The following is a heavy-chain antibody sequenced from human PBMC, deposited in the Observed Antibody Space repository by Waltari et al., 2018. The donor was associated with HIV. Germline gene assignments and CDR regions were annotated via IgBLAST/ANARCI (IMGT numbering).Heavy chain of an antibody. CDR1: GYTFTRSG. Sequence: QVQLVQSGAEVKKPGASVKVSCKAPGYTFTRSGVSWVRPAPGHGLEWMGWISAYNGNTNYAQKLQGRVTMTTDTSTSTAYMELRSLRSDDTAVYYCARISDLWFGELLRWYFDYWGQGTLVTVSS. V-gene: IGHV1-18*01. CDR2: ISAYNGNT. J-gene: IGHJ4*02. D-gene: IGHD3-10*01. CDR3: ARISDLWFGELLRWYFDY.